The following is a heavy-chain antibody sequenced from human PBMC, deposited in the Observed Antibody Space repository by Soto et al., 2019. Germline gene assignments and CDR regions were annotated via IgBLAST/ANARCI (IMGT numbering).Heavy chain of an antibody. D-gene: IGHD1-26*01. J-gene: IGHJ4*02. CDR3: ARARYSGSYRGPFDY. Sequence: SQTLSLSCAISGDSVSSNSAAWNWIRQSPSRGLEWLGRTYYRSEWYNDYAGSLKSRITINPDTSKNQFSLQLNSVTPEDTAVYYCARARYSGSYRGPFDYWGQGTLVTVSS. CDR2: TYYRSEWYN. CDR1: GDSVSSNSAA. V-gene: IGHV6-1*01.